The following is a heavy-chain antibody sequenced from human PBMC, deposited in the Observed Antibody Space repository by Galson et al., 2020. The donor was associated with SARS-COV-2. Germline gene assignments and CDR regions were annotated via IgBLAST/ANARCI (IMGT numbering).Heavy chain of an antibody. Sequence: SETLSLTCAVYGGSFSDYSWTWVHQPPGKGPECIGEISHSGSTNYSPSLKSRVFMSVDTSKNQFSLKLRSVNAADTAVYYCARGGSRPIMAFDYYYVYMDVWGKGTTVTVSS. D-gene: IGHD3-10*01. CDR2: ISHSGST. V-gene: IGHV4-34*01. CDR1: GGSFSDYS. CDR3: ARGGSRPIMAFDYYYVYMDV. J-gene: IGHJ6*03.